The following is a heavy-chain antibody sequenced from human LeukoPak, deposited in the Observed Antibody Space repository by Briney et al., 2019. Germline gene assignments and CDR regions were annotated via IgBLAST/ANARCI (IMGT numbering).Heavy chain of an antibody. CDR3: ARVGLELYDAFDI. D-gene: IGHD1-1*01. V-gene: IGHV1-2*02. CDR1: GYTFTGYY. CDR2: INPNSGGT. Sequence: ASVKVSCKASGYTFTGYYMHWVRQAPGQGLEWMGWINPNSGGTNYAQKFQGRVTMTRDTSISTAYMELSGLRSDDTAVYYCARVGLELYDAFDIWGQGTMVTVSP. J-gene: IGHJ3*02.